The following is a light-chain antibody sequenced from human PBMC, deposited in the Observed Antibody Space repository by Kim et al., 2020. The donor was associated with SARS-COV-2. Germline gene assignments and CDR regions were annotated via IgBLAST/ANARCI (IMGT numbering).Light chain of an antibody. CDR2: DVN. CDR3: CSLAGSYTYVI. J-gene: IGLJ2*01. Sequence: QSVTSSWTGTSRDVGGYDYVSWYQQHPGKAPKLIIYDVNKRPSGVPDRFGGSKSGNTASLTISGLQADDEADYHCCSLAGSYTYVIFGGGTQLTVL. CDR1: SRDVGGYDY. V-gene: IGLV2-11*03.